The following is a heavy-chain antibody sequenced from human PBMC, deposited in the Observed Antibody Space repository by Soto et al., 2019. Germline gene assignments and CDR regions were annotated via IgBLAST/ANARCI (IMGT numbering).Heavy chain of an antibody. Sequence: PSETLSLTCTVSGGSISSSSYYCGWIRQPPGKGLEWIGSIYYSGSTYYNPSLKSRVTISVDTSKNQFSLKLSSVTAADTAVYYCASLIRGSSGWIKPTDYWGQGTLVTVSS. J-gene: IGHJ4*02. CDR1: GGSISSSSYY. CDR3: ASLIRGSSGWIKPTDY. V-gene: IGHV4-39*01. D-gene: IGHD6-19*01. CDR2: IYYSGST.